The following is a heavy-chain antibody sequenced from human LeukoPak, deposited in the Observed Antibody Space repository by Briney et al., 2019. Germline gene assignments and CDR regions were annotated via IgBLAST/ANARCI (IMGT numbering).Heavy chain of an antibody. CDR2: ISAYNGNT. J-gene: IGHJ6*02. CDR1: GYTFTSYG. CDR3: ARVPYPSIAARRYYYGMDV. V-gene: IGHV1-18*01. D-gene: IGHD6-6*01. Sequence: ASVKVSCKASGYTFTSYGISWVQQAPGQGLEWMGWISAYNGNTNYAQKLQGRVTMTTDTSTSTAYMELRSLRSDDTAVYYCARVPYPSIAARRYYYGMDVWGQGTTVTVSS.